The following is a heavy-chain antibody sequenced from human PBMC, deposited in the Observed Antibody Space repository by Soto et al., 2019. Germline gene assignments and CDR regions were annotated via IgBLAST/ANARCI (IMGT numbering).Heavy chain of an antibody. J-gene: IGHJ3*02. D-gene: IGHD1-1*01. V-gene: IGHV4-59*08. CDR2: IYYSGST. Sequence: SETLSLTCTVSGCSISSYYWSWIRQPPGKGLEWIGYIYYSGSTNYNPSLKSRVTISVDTSKNQFSLKLSSVTAADTAVYYCARHLQQSGDDAFHISGPATMFTV. CDR3: ARHLQQSGDDAFHI. CDR1: GCSISSYY.